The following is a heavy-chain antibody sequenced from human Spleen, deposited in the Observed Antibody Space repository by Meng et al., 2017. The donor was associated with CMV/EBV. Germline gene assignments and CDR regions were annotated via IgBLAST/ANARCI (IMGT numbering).Heavy chain of an antibody. CDR3: VRDWGFDY. CDR2: INIDGSST. V-gene: IGHV3-74*01. CDR1: GFTFSSHW. Sequence: GESLKISCTASGFTFSSHWMHWVRQAPGKGLVWVSRINIDGSSTDYADSAKGRFTISRGNAWNTLYLQMNTLRVEDTAVYYCVRDWGFDYWGQGTLVTVSS. D-gene: IGHD3-16*01. J-gene: IGHJ4*02.